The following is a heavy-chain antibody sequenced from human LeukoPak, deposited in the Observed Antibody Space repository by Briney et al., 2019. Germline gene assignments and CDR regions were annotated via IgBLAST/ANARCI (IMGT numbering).Heavy chain of an antibody. CDR3: ARSYCSSTSCYASGYFDY. Sequence: SETLSLTCTVSGGSISSTSYYWDWIRQPPGKGLEWIASIYYSGSTYYNPSLKSRVTISVDTSKNQFSLRLNSVTAADTAVYYCARSYCSSTSCYASGYFDYWGQGTLVTVSS. V-gene: IGHV4-39*01. CDR1: GGSISSTSYY. J-gene: IGHJ4*02. CDR2: IYYSGST. D-gene: IGHD2-2*01.